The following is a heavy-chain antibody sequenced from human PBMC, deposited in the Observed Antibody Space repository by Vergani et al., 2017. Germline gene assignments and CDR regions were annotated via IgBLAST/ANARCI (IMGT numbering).Heavy chain of an antibody. D-gene: IGHD5-12*01. Sequence: QVQLQESGPGLVKPSQSLSLTCTVSGGSISGVSYYLSWVRQPAGKGLEWIGRIYYSGRTDYNPSLESRVTISVDTSKNTFSLKLNSVTAADTAIYYYTRQPQEGASGPPSVPTWGQGISVIVSS. CDR3: TRQPQEGASGPPSVPT. J-gene: IGHJ4*02. CDR2: IYYSGRT. CDR1: GGSISGVSYY. V-gene: IGHV4-61*02.